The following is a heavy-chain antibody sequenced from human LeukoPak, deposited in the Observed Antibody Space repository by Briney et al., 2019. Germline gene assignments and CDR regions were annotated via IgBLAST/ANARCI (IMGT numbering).Heavy chain of an antibody. CDR2: VSNDGSST. CDR1: GFTLSRYW. J-gene: IGHJ4*02. Sequence: GGSLRLSCAASGFTLSRYWMSWVRQTPGKGLVWVSHVSNDGSSTNNADSVKGRFTNSRDNAKNTLYLQMNGLKAEDTATYYCARGFDYFDHWGQGTLVTVSS. V-gene: IGHV3-74*01. CDR3: ARGFDYFDH.